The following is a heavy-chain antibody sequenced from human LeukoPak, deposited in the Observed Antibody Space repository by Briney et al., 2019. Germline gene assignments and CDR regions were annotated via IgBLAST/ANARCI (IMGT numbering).Heavy chain of an antibody. J-gene: IGHJ4*02. CDR3: ARTYCGGDCYPDARPPRH. CDR2: IIPNFGTG. D-gene: IGHD2-21*02. V-gene: IGHV1-69*13. CDR1: GDTFSSYA. Sequence: ASVKVSCKASGDTFSSYAISWVRQPPGQGLEWVGGIIPNFGTGNYAQTFQGRVTITADESTSTAYMELSSLRSEDTAVYYCARTYCGGDCYPDARPPRHWGQGTLVTVSS.